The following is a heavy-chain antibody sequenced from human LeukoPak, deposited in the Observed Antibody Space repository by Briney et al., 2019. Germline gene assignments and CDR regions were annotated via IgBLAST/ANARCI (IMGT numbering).Heavy chain of an antibody. J-gene: IGHJ4*02. D-gene: IGHD3-3*01. CDR3: ARLSQVTTIFGVVIPGNLFDY. V-gene: IGHV5-51*01. CDR1: GYSFTNYW. Sequence: GESLKISCKGSGYSFTNYWIGWVRQMPGKGLEWMGIIYPGDSDTRYSPSFQGQVTISADRSISTAYLQWSSLKASDTAMYYCARLSQVTTIFGVVIPGNLFDYWGQGTLVTVSS. CDR2: IYPGDSDT.